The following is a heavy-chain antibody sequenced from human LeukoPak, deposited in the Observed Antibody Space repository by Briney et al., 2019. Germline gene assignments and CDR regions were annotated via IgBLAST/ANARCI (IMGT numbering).Heavy chain of an antibody. J-gene: IGHJ4*02. V-gene: IGHV3-48*03. Sequence: QPGGPLRPSCVASGFTFSIYERNWVRQAPGKGLEGVSYISSGGSFIDYADSVKGRFTISRDNAKNSLYLQMNSLRAEDTAVYYCARDYSGSDDCYFDYWGQGTLVTVSS. D-gene: IGHD1-26*01. CDR3: ARDYSGSDDCYFDY. CDR1: GFTFSIYE. CDR2: ISSGGSFI.